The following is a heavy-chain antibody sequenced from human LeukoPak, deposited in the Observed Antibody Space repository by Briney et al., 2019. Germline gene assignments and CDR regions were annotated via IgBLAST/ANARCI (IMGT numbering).Heavy chain of an antibody. D-gene: IGHD6-6*01. Sequence: GGSLRLSCAATGFTFSSYAMSGVRQAPGKGLEWVSAISGSGGSTYYADSVKGRFTISRDNSKNTLYLQMNSLRAEDTAVYYCAKGGRSSAVNWFDPWGQGTLVTVSS. CDR1: GFTFSSYA. CDR3: AKGGRSSAVNWFDP. CDR2: ISGSGGST. J-gene: IGHJ5*02. V-gene: IGHV3-23*01.